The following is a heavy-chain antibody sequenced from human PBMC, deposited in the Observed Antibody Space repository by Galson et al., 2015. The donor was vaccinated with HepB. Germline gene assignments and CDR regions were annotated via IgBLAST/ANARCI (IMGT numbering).Heavy chain of an antibody. D-gene: IGHD2-2*02. J-gene: IGHJ5*02. CDR3: ARGQNVVPAAISIYWFDP. Sequence: SVKVSCKASGYTFTSYDINWVRQATGQGLEWMGWMNPNSGNTGYAQKFQGRVTMTRNTSISTAYMELSSLRSEDTAVYYCARGQNVVPAAISIYWFDPWGQGTLVTVSS. CDR1: GYTFTSYD. CDR2: MNPNSGNT. V-gene: IGHV1-8*01.